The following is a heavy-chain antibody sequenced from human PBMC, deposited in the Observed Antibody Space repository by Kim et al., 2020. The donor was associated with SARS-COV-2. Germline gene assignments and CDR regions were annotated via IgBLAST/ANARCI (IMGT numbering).Heavy chain of an antibody. D-gene: IGHD1-26*01. CDR1: GGIPSSYA. CDR3: ARGGGTVVSNYYGMDV. CDR2: IIPVFGTR. J-gene: IGHJ6*02. Sequence: SVKVSCKASGGIPSSYAVNWVRQAPGHGLEWMGGIIPVFGTRTNAQKFQGRVTFTVDESTRTVYMELSSLASEDTAVYYCARGGGTVVSNYYGMDVWGQ. V-gene: IGHV1-69*13.